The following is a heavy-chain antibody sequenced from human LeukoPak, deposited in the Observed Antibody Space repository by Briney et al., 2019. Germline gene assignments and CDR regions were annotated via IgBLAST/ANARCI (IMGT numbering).Heavy chain of an antibody. J-gene: IGHJ1*01. D-gene: IGHD2-2*01. CDR1: GFTVSSNY. CDR2: IYSGGST. Sequence: PGGPLRLSCAASGFTVSSNYMSWVRQAPGKGLEWVSLIYSGGSTYYADSVTGRFTISRDNSKNMLYLQMNSLRAEDTAVYYCARAQYGIYFQHWGQGTLVTVSS. V-gene: IGHV3-66*01. CDR3: ARAQYGIYFQH.